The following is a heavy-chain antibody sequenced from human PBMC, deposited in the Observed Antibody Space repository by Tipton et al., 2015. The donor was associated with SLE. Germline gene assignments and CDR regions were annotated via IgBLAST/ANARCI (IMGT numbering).Heavy chain of an antibody. V-gene: IGHV4-4*08. J-gene: IGHJ6*02. CDR2: IYTSGST. CDR3: ARRRPTSYGMDV. CDR1: GGSLSSYY. Sequence: TLSLTCTVSGGSLSSYYWSWIRQPPGKGLEWIGYIYTSGSTNYNPSLKSRVTISVDTSKNQFSLKLSSVTAADTAVYYCARRRPTSYGMDVWGQGTTVTVSS. D-gene: IGHD5-24*01.